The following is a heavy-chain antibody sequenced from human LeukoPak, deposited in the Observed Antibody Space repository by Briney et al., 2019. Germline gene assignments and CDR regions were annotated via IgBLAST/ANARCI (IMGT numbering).Heavy chain of an antibody. CDR2: ISSSSYI. CDR1: GFTFSSYS. CDR3: AGESLLWFGESPTPFDY. D-gene: IGHD3-10*01. V-gene: IGHV3-21*01. Sequence: GGSLRLSCAASGFTFSSYSMNWVRQAPGKGLEWVSSISSSSYIYYADSVKGRFTISRDNAKNSLYLQMNSLRAEDTAVYYCAGESLLWFGESPTPFDYWGQGTLVTVSS. J-gene: IGHJ4*02.